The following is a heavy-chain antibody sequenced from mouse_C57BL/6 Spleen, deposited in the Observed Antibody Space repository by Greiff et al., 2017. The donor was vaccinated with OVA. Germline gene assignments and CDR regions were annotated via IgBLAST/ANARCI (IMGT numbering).Heavy chain of an antibody. J-gene: IGHJ4*01. Sequence: QVQLKQPGAELVKPGASVKVSCKASGYTFTSYWMHWVKQRPGQGLEWIGRIHPSDRGTNYNQKFKGKATLTVDKSSSTAYMQLSSLTSEDSAVDYYAICLATDAMDYWGQGTSVTVSS. CDR2: IHPSDRGT. D-gene: IGHD1-1*01. CDR3: AICLATDAMDY. CDR1: GYTFTSYW. V-gene: IGHV1-74*01.